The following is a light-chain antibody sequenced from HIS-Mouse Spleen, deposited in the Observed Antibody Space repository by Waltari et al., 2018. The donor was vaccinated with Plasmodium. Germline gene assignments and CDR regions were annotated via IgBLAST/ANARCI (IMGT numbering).Light chain of an antibody. CDR1: QSVSSSY. CDR2: GAS. Sequence: EIVLTQSPGTLSLSPVERATLSCRASQSVSSSYLAWYQQKPGLAPRLLIFGASSSAPGIPDRFGGRGSGTDVTLTISRLEPEDVAVYYCQQYGSSPPDTFGQGTKLEIK. CDR3: QQYGSSPPDT. V-gene: IGKV3-20*01. J-gene: IGKJ2*01.